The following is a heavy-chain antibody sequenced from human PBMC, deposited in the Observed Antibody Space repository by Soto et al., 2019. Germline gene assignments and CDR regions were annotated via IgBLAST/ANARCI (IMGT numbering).Heavy chain of an antibody. V-gene: IGHV3-21*01. CDR3: AGELIAVADSKVDY. CDR2: ISSSSSYI. Sequence: PGGSLRLSCAASGFTFSSYSMNWVRQAPGKGLEWVSSISSSSSYIYYADSVKGRFTISRDNAKNSLYLQMNSLRAEDTAVYYCAGELIAVADSKVDYWGQGTLVTVSS. D-gene: IGHD6-19*01. J-gene: IGHJ4*02. CDR1: GFTFSSYS.